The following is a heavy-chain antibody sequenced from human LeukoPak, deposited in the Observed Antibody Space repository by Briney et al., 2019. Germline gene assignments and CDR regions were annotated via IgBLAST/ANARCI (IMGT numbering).Heavy chain of an antibody. D-gene: IGHD3-10*01. CDR1: GFTFSSYE. Sequence: QAGGSLRLSCAASGFTFSSYEMNWVRQAPGKGLEWVSHISSSGNIIYYADSVKGRFTISRDNANNSLYLQMNSLRAEDTAVYYCARRRGGWFDPWGQGTLVTVSS. J-gene: IGHJ5*02. V-gene: IGHV3-48*03. CDR3: ARRRGGWFDP. CDR2: ISSSGNII.